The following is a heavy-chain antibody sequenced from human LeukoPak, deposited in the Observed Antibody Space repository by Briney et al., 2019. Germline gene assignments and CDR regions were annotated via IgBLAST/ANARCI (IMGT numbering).Heavy chain of an antibody. Sequence: GGSLRLSCAAYGFTFSSYSMNWVRQAPGKGLEWVSSISSSSYIYYADSVKGRFTISRDNAKNSLYLQMNSLRAEDTATYYCAKDNGWLHYCHWGQGTLVTVSS. V-gene: IGHV3-21*04. CDR3: AKDNGWLHYCH. J-gene: IGHJ4*02. CDR1: GFTFSSYS. CDR2: ISSSSYI. D-gene: IGHD5-24*01.